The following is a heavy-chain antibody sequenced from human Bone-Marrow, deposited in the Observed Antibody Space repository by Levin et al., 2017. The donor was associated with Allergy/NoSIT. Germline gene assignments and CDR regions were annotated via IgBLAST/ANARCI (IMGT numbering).Heavy chain of an antibody. CDR1: GFTFSSYA. J-gene: IGHJ4*02. Sequence: GGSLRLSCAASGFTFSSYAMHWVRQAPGKGLEWVAVISYDGSNKYYADSVKGRFTISRDNSKNTLYLQMNSLRAEDTAVYYCARADLVVVTATDLYFDYWGQGTLVTVSS. CDR3: ARADLVVVTATDLYFDY. V-gene: IGHV3-30-3*01. CDR2: ISYDGSNK. D-gene: IGHD2-21*02.